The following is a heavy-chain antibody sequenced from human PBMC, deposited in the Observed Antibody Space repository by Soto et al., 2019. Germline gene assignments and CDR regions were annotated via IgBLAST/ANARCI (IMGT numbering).Heavy chain of an antibody. CDR1: GFTFSSYW. CDR2: INSDGSST. Sequence: EVQLVESGGGLVQPGGSLRLSCAASGFTFSSYWMHRVRQAPGKGLVWVSRINSDGSSTSYADSVKGRFTISRDNAKNTLYLQMNSLRAEDTAVYYCASEDYDILTGYPFDYWGQGTLVTVSS. J-gene: IGHJ4*02. CDR3: ASEDYDILTGYPFDY. V-gene: IGHV3-74*01. D-gene: IGHD3-9*01.